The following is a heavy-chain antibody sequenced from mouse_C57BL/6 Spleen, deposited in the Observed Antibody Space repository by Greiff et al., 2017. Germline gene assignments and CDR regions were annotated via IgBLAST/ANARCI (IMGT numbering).Heavy chain of an antibody. CDR3: ARDSPGYWYFDV. CDR2: INYDGSST. Sequence: EVKLVESEGGLVQPGSSMKLSCTASGFTFSDYYMAWVRQVPEKGLEWVANINYDGSSTYYLDSLKSRFIISRDNAKNILYLQMSSLKSEDTATYYCARDSPGYWYFDVWGTGTTVTVSS. V-gene: IGHV5-16*01. CDR1: GFTFSDYY. J-gene: IGHJ1*03.